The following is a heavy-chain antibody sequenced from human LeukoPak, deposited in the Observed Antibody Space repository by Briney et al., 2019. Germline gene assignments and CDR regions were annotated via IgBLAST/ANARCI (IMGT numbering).Heavy chain of an antibody. CDR1: GYTFSYYG. D-gene: IGHD6-19*01. CDR2: INGYNGKT. V-gene: IGHV1-18*01. J-gene: IGHJ6*02. CDR3: ARLNRREQWLVLSGDYYYGMDV. Sequence: ASVKVSCKASGYTFSYYGIAWVRQAPGQGLEWMGRINGYNGKTSYAPKLQARVTMTTDTSTGTAYMELRSLRSDDTAVYYCARLNRREQWLVLSGDYYYGMDVWGQGTTVTVSS.